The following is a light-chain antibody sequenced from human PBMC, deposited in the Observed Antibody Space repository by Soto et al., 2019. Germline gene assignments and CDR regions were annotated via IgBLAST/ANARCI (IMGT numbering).Light chain of an antibody. CDR2: DVS. J-gene: IGLJ1*01. V-gene: IGLV2-14*04. CDR1: SSDVGGYNY. Sequence: IINSSTGTSSDVGGYNYVSWYQQYPGKAPKLMIYDVSDRPSGVSNRFSGSKSGNTASLTISGLQPEDEADYFCSSYTSGNTPYVFGTGTKVTVL. CDR3: SSYTSGNTPYV.